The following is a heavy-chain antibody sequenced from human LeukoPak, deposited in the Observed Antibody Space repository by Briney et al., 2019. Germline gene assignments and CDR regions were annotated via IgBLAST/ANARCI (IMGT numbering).Heavy chain of an antibody. Sequence: ASVKVSCKASGYTFTGYYMHWVRQAPGQGLEWMGWINPNSGGTNYAQKFQGRVTMTRDTSISTAYMELSRLRFDDAAVYHCARVPPYCSTTSCYWGGNWFDPWGQGTLVTVSS. CDR3: ARVPPYCSTTSCYWGGNWFDP. CDR2: INPNSGGT. V-gene: IGHV1-2*02. D-gene: IGHD2-2*01. CDR1: GYTFTGYY. J-gene: IGHJ5*02.